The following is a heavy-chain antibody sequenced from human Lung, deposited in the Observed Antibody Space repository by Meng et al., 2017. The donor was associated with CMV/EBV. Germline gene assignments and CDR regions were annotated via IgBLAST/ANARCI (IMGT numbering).Heavy chain of an antibody. J-gene: IGHJ4*02. D-gene: IGHD6-19*01. CDR2: IYWNDDK. Sequence: SGPTLVXPTQTLTLTCTFSGFPLSTSGVGVGWIRQPPGKALEWLALIYWNDDKRYSPSLKSRLTITKDTSKNQVVLTMTNMDPVDTATYYSAHRPVSRAGKEEYYFDDWGQGXLVTVSS. V-gene: IGHV2-5*01. CDR1: GFPLSTSGVG. CDR3: AHRPVSRAGKEEYYFDD.